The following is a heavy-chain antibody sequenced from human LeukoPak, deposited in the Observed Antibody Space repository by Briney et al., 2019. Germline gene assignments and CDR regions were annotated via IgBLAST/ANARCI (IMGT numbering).Heavy chain of an antibody. CDR1: GFTFSSYA. J-gene: IGHJ4*02. Sequence: AGGSLRLSCAASGFTFSSYAMSWVRQAPGKGLEWVSIISGSGDNTYYVDSVKGRFTISRDNSKNTLYLQMNSLRAEDTAVYYCVKASPSLSGSQYFEYWGQGTLVTVSS. CDR2: ISGSGDNT. CDR3: VKASPSLSGSQYFEY. V-gene: IGHV3-23*01. D-gene: IGHD1-26*01.